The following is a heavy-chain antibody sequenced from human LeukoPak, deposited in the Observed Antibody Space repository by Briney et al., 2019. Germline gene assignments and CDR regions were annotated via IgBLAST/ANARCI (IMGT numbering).Heavy chain of an antibody. CDR1: GGSFSGYY. CDR2: IYHSGST. J-gene: IGHJ4*02. D-gene: IGHD3-10*01. CDR3: ARGGSGVTLFDY. V-gene: IGHV4-34*01. Sequence: SETLSLTCAVYGGSFSGYYWSWIRQPPGKGLEWIGSIYHSGSTYYNPSLRSRVTISVDTSKNQFSLKLSSVTAADTAVYYCARGGSGVTLFDYWGQGTLVTVSS.